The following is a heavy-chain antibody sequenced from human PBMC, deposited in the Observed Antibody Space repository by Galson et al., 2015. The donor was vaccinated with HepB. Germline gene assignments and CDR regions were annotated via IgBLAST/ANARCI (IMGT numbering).Heavy chain of an antibody. D-gene: IGHD3-22*01. Sequence: LRLSCAASGFTVSSNYMSWVRQAPGKGLEWVSVIYTGGITYYADSVKGRFSISRDNSKNTVYLQMDSLRAEDTAVYYCASLTYYYDSSGYPNDYWGQGTLVTVSS. V-gene: IGHV3-53*01. CDR2: IYTGGIT. CDR3: ASLTYYYDSSGYPNDY. J-gene: IGHJ4*02. CDR1: GFTVSSNY.